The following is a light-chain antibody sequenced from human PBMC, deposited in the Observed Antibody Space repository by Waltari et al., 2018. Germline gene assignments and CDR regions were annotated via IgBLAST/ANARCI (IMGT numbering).Light chain of an antibody. V-gene: IGLV7-46*01. CDR2: DTN. J-gene: IGLJ3*02. CDR3: LLWYSGARWV. Sequence: WFRQKPCQVPRTLIYDTNNKHSWTPARFSGSLLGGKAALTLSGAQPDDEAEYYCLLWYSGARWVFGGGSKLSVL.